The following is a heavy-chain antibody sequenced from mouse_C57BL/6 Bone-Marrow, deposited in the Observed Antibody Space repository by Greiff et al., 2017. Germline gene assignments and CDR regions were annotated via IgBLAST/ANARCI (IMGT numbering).Heavy chain of an antibody. CDR1: GYTFTSYW. CDR2: IHPSDSDT. Sequence: VQLQQPGAELVKPGASVKVSCKASGYTFTSYWMHWVKQRPGQGLEWIGRIHPSDSDTNYNQKFKGKATLTVDNSTSTAYLQLSSLTSEDSAVYYCAIGITTVLAPDYWGQGTTLTGSS. D-gene: IGHD1-1*01. CDR3: AIGITTVLAPDY. J-gene: IGHJ2*01. V-gene: IGHV1-74*01.